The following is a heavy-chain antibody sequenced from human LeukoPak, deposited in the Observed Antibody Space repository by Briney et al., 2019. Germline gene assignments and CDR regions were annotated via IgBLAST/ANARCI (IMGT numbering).Heavy chain of an antibody. CDR1: GFTFSSYA. CDR2: ISGSGGST. D-gene: IGHD5-24*01. CDR3: ASGYGYNYFPPIDY. V-gene: IGHV3-23*01. J-gene: IGHJ4*02. Sequence: PGGSLRLSCAASGFTFSSYAMSWVRQAPGKGLEWVSAISGSGGSTYYADSVKGRFTTSRDNAKNSLYLQMNSLRAEDTAVYYCASGYGYNYFPPIDYWGQGTLVTVSS.